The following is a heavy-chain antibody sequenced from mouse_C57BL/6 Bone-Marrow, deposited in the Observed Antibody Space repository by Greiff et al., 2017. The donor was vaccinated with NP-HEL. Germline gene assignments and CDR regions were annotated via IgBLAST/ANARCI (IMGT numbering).Heavy chain of an antibody. CDR2: ISSGGSYT. J-gene: IGHJ2*01. D-gene: IGHD2-1*01. Sequence: EVQLVESGGDLVKPGGSLKLSCAASGFTFSSYGMSWVRQTPDKRLEWVATISSGGSYTYYPDSVKGRFTISRDNAKNTLYLQMSSLKSEDTAMYYCARQGGNWGQGTTLTVSS. V-gene: IGHV5-6*01. CDR1: GFTFSSYG. CDR3: ARQGGN.